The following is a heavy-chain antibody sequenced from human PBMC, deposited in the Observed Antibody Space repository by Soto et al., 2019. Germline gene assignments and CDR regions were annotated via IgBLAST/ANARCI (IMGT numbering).Heavy chain of an antibody. CDR1: GFTFGDYA. D-gene: IGHD6-19*01. CDR3: VNIGSGWYFEY. J-gene: IGHJ4*02. CDR2: ISSNGGST. Sequence: GGSLRLSCTASGFTFGDYAMHWVRQAPGKGLEYVSAISSNGGSTYFADSVKGRFTISRDNSKNTLYLQMSSLRAEDTAVYYCVNIGSGWYFEYWGQGTLVTVSS. V-gene: IGHV3-64D*08.